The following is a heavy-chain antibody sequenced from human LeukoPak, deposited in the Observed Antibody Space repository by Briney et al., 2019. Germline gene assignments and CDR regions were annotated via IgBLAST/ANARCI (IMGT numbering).Heavy chain of an antibody. CDR3: ARRYYYDSSGYYAHAFDI. CDR1: GGSISSSNW. J-gene: IGHJ3*02. CDR2: IYHSGSA. Sequence: SGTLSLTCAVSGGSISSSNWWSWVRQPPGKGLEWIGEIYHSGSANYNPSLKSRVTISVDTSKNQFSLKLSSVTAADTAVYYCARRYYYDSSGYYAHAFDIWGQGTMVTVSS. D-gene: IGHD3-22*01. V-gene: IGHV4-4*02.